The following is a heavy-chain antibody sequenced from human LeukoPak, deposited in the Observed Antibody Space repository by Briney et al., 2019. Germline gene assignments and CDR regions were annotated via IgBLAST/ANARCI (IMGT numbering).Heavy chain of an antibody. CDR2: INSDGSST. Sequence: PGGSLRLSCAASGFTFSSYWMHWVRQAPGKGLVWVSRINSDGSSTSYADSVKGRFTISRDNAKNTLYLQMNSLRAEDTAVYYCVYSGSYFGVYWGQGTLVTVPS. V-gene: IGHV3-74*01. CDR3: VYSGSYFGVY. CDR1: GFTFSSYW. D-gene: IGHD1-26*01. J-gene: IGHJ4*02.